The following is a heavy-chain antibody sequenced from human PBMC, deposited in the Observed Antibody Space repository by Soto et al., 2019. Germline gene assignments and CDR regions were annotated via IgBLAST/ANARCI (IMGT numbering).Heavy chain of an antibody. Sequence: ASVKVSCKASGYTFTSYGISWVRQAPGQGXEWMGWISAYNGNTNYAQKLQGRVTMTTDTSTSTAYMELRSLRSDDTAVYYCATQRGYYYDSSGYYGPGWFDPWGQGTLVTVFS. J-gene: IGHJ5*02. D-gene: IGHD3-22*01. CDR2: ISAYNGNT. CDR1: GYTFTSYG. V-gene: IGHV1-18*04. CDR3: ATQRGYYYDSSGYYGPGWFDP.